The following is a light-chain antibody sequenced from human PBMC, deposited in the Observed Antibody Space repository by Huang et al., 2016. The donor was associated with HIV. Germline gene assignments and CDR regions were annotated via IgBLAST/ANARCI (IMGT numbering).Light chain of an antibody. CDR3: MQALQTPFT. Sequence: DIVMTQSPLSRPVTPGEPASISCRSSQSLLHSNGYKYLNWYLQKPGQSPQLLIYLGSNRASGVPDRFSGSGSGTDFTLKISRVEAEDIGVYYCMQALQTPFTFGPGTKVDIK. J-gene: IGKJ3*01. V-gene: IGKV2-28*01. CDR2: LGS. CDR1: QSLLHSNGYKY.